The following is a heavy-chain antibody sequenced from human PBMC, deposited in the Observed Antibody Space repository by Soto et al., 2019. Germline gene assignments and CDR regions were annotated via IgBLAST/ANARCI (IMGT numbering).Heavy chain of an antibody. D-gene: IGHD1-26*01. CDR3: AKTLYEWGVQDHFDY. CDR2: ISGSGGST. V-gene: IGHV3-23*01. CDR1: GFTFSSYA. J-gene: IGHJ4*02. Sequence: EVQLLESGGGLVQPGGSLRLSCAASGFTFSSYAMSWVRQAPGKGLEWVSAISGSGGSTYYADSVKGRFTISRDNSKNTLYLQMNSLRAEDTAVYYCAKTLYEWGVQDHFDYWCQGTLVTVSS.